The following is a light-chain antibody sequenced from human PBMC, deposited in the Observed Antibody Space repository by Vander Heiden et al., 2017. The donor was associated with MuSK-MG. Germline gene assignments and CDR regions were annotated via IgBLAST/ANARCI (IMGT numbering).Light chain of an antibody. CDR2: EIN. CDR3: SSCSGIKSVV. CDR1: SSDVGGYIY. V-gene: IGLV2-8*01. J-gene: IGLJ2*01. Sequence: QSALTQPPSASASLGEAVTIPFTGTSSDVGGYIYVSCYQLHPGKAPKLIIFEINKRPSGVPERFSGSRSGNTASLTVSGLQAEDEADYLCSSCSGIKSVVFGGGTKLTVL.